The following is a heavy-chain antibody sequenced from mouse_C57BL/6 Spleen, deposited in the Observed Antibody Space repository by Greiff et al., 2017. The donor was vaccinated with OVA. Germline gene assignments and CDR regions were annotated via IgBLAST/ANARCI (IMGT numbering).Heavy chain of an antibody. CDR2: IYPRSGNT. J-gene: IGHJ1*03. Sequence: QVQLQQSGAELARPGASVKLSCKASGYTFTSYGISWVKQRTGQGLEWIGEIYPRSGNTYYNEKFKGKATLTADKSSSTAYMELRSLTSEDSAVYFCARGDYESYWYFDVWGTGTTVTVSS. D-gene: IGHD2-4*01. CDR1: GYTFTSYG. V-gene: IGHV1-81*01. CDR3: ARGDYESYWYFDV.